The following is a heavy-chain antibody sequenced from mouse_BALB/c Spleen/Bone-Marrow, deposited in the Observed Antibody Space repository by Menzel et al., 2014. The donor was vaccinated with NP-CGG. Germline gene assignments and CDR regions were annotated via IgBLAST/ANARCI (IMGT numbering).Heavy chain of an antibody. CDR3: ARKGTGTSYFDY. J-gene: IGHJ2*01. CDR2: IHYSVGT. Sequence: EVQLQQSGPDLVKPSQSLSLTCTVTGFSITSGYSWHWIRQFPGNKLEWMGYIHYSVGTNYNPSLKSRIPITRDTSKNQFFLQLNSVTTEDTATYYCARKGTGTSYFDYWGQGTTLTVSS. V-gene: IGHV3-1*02. CDR1: GFSITSGYS. D-gene: IGHD4-1*01.